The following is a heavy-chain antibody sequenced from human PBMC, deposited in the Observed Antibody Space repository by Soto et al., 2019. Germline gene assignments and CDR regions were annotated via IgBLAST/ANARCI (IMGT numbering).Heavy chain of an antibody. CDR1: GGSFSGYY. CDR2: INHSGST. CDR3: ANASNSRGYCYGADY. Sequence: PSETLSLTCAVYGGSFSGYYWTWIRQPPGKGLEWIGEINHSGSTNCNPSLKSRVTISVDTSKNQFSLKLSSVTAADTAVYYCANASNSRGYCYGADYWGQGTLVTVSS. V-gene: IGHV4-34*01. D-gene: IGHD5-18*01. J-gene: IGHJ4*02.